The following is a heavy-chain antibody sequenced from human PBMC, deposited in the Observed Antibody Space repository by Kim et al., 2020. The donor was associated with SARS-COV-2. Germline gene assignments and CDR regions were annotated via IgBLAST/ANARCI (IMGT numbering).Heavy chain of an antibody. J-gene: IGHJ4*02. D-gene: IGHD3-22*01. Sequence: SVKVSCKASGGTFSSYAISWVRQAPGQGLEWMGGIIPIFGTANYAQKFQGRVTITADESTSTAYMELSSLRSEDTAVYYCVGYYDSSGYRHFDYWGQGTLCTVSS. V-gene: IGHV1-69*13. CDR2: IIPIFGTA. CDR3: VGYYDSSGYRHFDY. CDR1: GGTFSSYA.